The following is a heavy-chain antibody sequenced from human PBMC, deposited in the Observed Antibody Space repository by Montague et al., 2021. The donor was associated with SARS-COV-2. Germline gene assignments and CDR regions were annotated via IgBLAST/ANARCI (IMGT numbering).Heavy chain of an antibody. J-gene: IGHJ5*02. CDR3: ARTWAYGSGSYGVDP. D-gene: IGHD3-10*01. Sequence: PPLVKPTQTLTLTCIFSGFSLSTDGVGVGWIRQPPGRALEWLALXYWDDDGRYSPSLRSRLTITKDTSKNQVVLTMTNMDPVDTATYYCARTWAYGSGSYGVDPWGQGTLVTVSS. V-gene: IGHV2-5*02. CDR1: GFSLSTDGVG. CDR2: XYWDDDG.